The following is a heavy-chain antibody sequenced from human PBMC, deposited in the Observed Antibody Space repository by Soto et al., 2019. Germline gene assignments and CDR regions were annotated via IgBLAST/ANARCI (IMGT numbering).Heavy chain of an antibody. CDR3: VRGRYGDY. V-gene: IGHV1-18*01. CDR2: ISAHNGNT. Sequence: QVHLVQSGAEVKKPGASVKVSCKGSGYTFTSYGITWVRQAPGQGLEWMGWISAHNGNTDYAQKLQGRVTVTRDTSTSTAYMELRSLRSDDTAVYYCVRGRYGDYWGQGALVIVSS. CDR1: GYTFTSYG. D-gene: IGHD1-1*01. J-gene: IGHJ4*02.